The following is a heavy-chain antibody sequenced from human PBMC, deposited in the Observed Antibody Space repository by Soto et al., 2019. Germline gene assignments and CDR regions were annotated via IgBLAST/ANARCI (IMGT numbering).Heavy chain of an antibody. D-gene: IGHD2-2*03. CDR1: GFTFSSYA. J-gene: IGHJ6*02. CDR2: ISGSGGST. CDR3: AILDIVVVPAAREDYYGMDV. Sequence: GGSLRLSCAASGFTFSSYAMSWVRQAPGKGLEWVSAISGSGGSTYYADSVKGRFTISRDNSKNTLYLQMNSLRAEDTAVYYCAILDIVVVPAAREDYYGMDVWGQGTTVTVSS. V-gene: IGHV3-23*01.